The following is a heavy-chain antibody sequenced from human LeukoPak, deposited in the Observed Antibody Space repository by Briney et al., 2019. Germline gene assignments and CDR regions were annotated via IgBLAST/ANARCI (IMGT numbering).Heavy chain of an antibody. CDR3: VRDRGVEYTGDNCLDS. V-gene: IGHV3-48*03. Sequence: GGPLRLSCAASGFTFRNFEMSWVRRAPGGGLDGISSISLASNVTYYADSVKARFPIPRNNTQTSLYLQRKSLRPEEPALTYGVRDRGVEYTGDNCLDSSGQGTLVTVSS. J-gene: IGHJ5*01. CDR2: ISLASNVT. CDR1: GFTFRNFE. D-gene: IGHD1-14*01.